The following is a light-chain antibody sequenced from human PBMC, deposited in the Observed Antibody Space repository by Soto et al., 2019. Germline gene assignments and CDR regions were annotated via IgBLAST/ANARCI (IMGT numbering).Light chain of an antibody. J-gene: IGKJ2*01. CDR2: GAS. V-gene: IGKV3-15*01. Sequence: EIVMTQSPASLSVSPGDGATISCRASHSVASNVAWYQQKPGQGPRILIHGASTRAVGVPARFSGSGSGTDFTLTISSLQSEDFAVYYCQQYHNWPPQYTFGQGTKLQIK. CDR3: QQYHNWPPQYT. CDR1: HSVASN.